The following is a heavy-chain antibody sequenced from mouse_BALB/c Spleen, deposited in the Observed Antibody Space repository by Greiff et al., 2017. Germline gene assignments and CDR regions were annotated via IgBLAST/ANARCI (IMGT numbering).Heavy chain of an antibody. CDR1: GYSITSDYA. V-gene: IGHV3-2*02. D-gene: IGHD2-4*01. CDR3: AMGDYGLDD. Sequence: EVKLQESGPGLVKPSQSLSLTCTVTGYSITSDYAWNWIRQFPGNKLEWMGYISYSGSTSYNPSLKSRISITRDTSKNQFFLQLNSVTTEDTATYYCAMGDYGLDDWGQGTSVTVSS. CDR2: ISYSGST. J-gene: IGHJ4*01.